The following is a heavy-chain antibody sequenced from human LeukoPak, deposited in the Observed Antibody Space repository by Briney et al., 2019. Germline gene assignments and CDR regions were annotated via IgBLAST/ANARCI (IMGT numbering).Heavy chain of an antibody. D-gene: IGHD6-25*01. Sequence: SETLSLTCTVSGASMNTYYWTWIRQFPGKGLEWIGYISSTGSTNYNPSLKSRVTISLDTSQNQFSPELSSVTATDTAMYYCARHSATYGSGAWGQGTLVTVSS. CDR1: GASMNTYY. CDR3: ARHSATYGSGA. CDR2: ISSTGST. J-gene: IGHJ5*02. V-gene: IGHV4-59*08.